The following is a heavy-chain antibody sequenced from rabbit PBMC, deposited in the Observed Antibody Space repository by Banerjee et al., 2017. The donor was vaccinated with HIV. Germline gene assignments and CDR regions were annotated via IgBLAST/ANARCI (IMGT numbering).Heavy chain of an antibody. D-gene: IGHD4-1*01. V-gene: IGHV1S45*01. CDR2: ISTISGDT. CDR3: ARDLAGVIGWNFDL. Sequence: QEQLVESGGGLVTLGGSLKLSCKASGIDFSSYGISWVRQAPGKGLEWIACISTISGDTVYATWAKGRFTISKASWTTVTLQMTSLTAADTASYFCARDLAGVIGWNFDLWGPGTLVTVS. J-gene: IGHJ4*01. CDR1: GIDFSSYG.